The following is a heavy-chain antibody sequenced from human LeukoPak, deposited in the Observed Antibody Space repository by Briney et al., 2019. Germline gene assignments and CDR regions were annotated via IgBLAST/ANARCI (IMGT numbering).Heavy chain of an antibody. D-gene: IGHD3-10*01. V-gene: IGHV3-48*01. CDR1: GFTFSSYS. CDR2: ISSSSSNI. Sequence: GGSLKLSCTASGFTFSSYSMNWVRQAPGKGLEWVSYISSSSSNIYYADSVKGRFTISRDNAKNSLYLQMNSLRAEDTAVYYCAGDGGPITMVRGVTPNQFDYWGQGTLVTVSS. J-gene: IGHJ4*02. CDR3: AGDGGPITMVRGVTPNQFDY.